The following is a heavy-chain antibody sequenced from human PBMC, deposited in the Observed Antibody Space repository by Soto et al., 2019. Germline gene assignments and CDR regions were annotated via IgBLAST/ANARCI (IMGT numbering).Heavy chain of an antibody. Sequence: GGSLRLSCAASGFTFSNAWMNWVRQAPGKGLEWVGRIKSKTDGGTTDYAAPVKGRFTISRDDSKNTLYLQMNSLKTEDTAVYYCTTDISEEPLTPFGVVIKAPYYYYGMDVWGQGTTVTVS. J-gene: IGHJ6*02. V-gene: IGHV3-15*07. CDR3: TTDISEEPLTPFGVVIKAPYYYYGMDV. CDR1: GFTFSNAW. CDR2: IKSKTDGGTT. D-gene: IGHD3-3*01.